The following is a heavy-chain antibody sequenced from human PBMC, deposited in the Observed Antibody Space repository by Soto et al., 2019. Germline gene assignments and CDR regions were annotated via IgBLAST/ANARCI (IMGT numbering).Heavy chain of an antibody. J-gene: IGHJ6*02. V-gene: IGHV1-2*02. CDR3: ARRRKSFWTGSPMDDYGMDV. CDR1: GYTFTGYY. CDR2: IHPNLGGT. D-gene: IGHD3-3*01. Sequence: ASVKVSCKASGYTFTGYYIHWVRQAPGQGLEWMGWIHPNLGGTDHAQKFQGRVTLTRDTSVNTAYMELSNLTSDDTAIYYCARRRKSFWTGSPMDDYGMDVWGQGTTVTVS.